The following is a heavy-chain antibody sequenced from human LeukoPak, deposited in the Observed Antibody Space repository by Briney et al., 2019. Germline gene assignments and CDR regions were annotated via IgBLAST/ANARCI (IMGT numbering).Heavy chain of an antibody. J-gene: IGHJ5*02. CDR3: AREGVESYSNYGNWFDP. Sequence: PSETLSLTCTVSGGSISSSSYYWGWIRQPPGKGLEWIGSIYYGGSTYYNPSLKSRVTISVDTSKNQFSLKLSSVTAADTAVYYCAREGVESYSNYGNWFDPWGQGTLVTVSS. CDR2: IYYGGST. D-gene: IGHD4-11*01. V-gene: IGHV4-39*07. CDR1: GGSISSSSYY.